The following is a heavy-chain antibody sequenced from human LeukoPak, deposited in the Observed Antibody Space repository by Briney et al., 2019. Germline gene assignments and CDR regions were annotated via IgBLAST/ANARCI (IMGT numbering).Heavy chain of an antibody. D-gene: IGHD4-17*01. CDR1: GGSISSSYY. CDR3: ARLPTVTFFDY. J-gene: IGHJ4*02. Sequence: SETLSLTCTVSGGSISSSYYWGWIRQPPGKGLEWIGSIYYSGSTYYNPSLKSRVTISVDTSKNQFSLKLSSVTAADTAVYYCARLPTVTFFDYWGQGTLVTVSS. CDR2: IYYSGST. V-gene: IGHV4-39*01.